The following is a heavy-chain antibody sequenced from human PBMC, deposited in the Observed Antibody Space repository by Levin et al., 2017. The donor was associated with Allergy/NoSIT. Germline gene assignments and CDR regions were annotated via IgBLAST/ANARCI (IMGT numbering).Heavy chain of an antibody. CDR2: IRSKANSYAT. CDR1: GFTFSGSA. CDR3: TRQGPYGDYTFDY. D-gene: IGHD4-17*01. Sequence: GGSLRLSCAASGFTFSGSAMHWVRQASGKGLEWVGRIRSKANSYATAYAASVKGRFTISRDDSKNTAYLQMNSLKTEDTAVYYCTRQGPYGDYTFDYWGQGTLVTVSS. V-gene: IGHV3-73*01. J-gene: IGHJ4*02.